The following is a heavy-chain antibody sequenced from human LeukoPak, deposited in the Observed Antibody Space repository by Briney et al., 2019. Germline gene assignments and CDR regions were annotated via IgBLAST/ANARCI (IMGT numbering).Heavy chain of an antibody. CDR2: IYTSGST. CDR1: GGSISSYY. J-gene: IGHJ4*02. V-gene: IGHV4-4*07. CDR3: ARAVRRIFGVVIGPRSQYYFDY. D-gene: IGHD3-3*01. Sequence: SETLSLTCTVSGGSISSYYWSWIRQPAGKGLEWIGRIYTSGSTNYNPSLKSRVTISVDTSKNQFSLKLSSVTAADTAVYYCARAVRRIFGVVIGPRSQYYFDYWGQGTLVTVSS.